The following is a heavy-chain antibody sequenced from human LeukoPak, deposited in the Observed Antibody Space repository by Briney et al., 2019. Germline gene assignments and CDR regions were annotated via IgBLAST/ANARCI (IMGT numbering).Heavy chain of an antibody. V-gene: IGHV4-4*07. CDR3: ARDYYDTLTGCFDY. CDR1: GGSMTTYY. CDR2: IYTNGNT. J-gene: IGHJ4*02. D-gene: IGHD3-9*01. Sequence: PSETLSLTCTVSGGSMTTYYWSWIRQPAGKGPEWIGRIYTNGNTIYNPSLESRVTMSIDTSKNQFSLELRSVTAADTALYYCARDYYDTLTGCFDYWDQGAQVTVSP.